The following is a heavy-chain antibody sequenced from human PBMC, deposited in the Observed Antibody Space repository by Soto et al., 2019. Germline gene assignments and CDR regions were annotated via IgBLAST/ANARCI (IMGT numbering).Heavy chain of an antibody. V-gene: IGHV4-39*01. J-gene: IGHJ6*02. CDR3: ARLSLGYCISTSCPDDYYGMDV. CDR1: GGSISSSSYY. CDR2: IYYSGST. Sequence: PSETLSLTCTVSGGSISSSSYYWGWIRQPPGKGLEWIGSIYYSGSTYYNPSLKSRVTISVDTSKNQFSLKLSSVTAADTAVYYCARLSLGYCISTSCPDDYYGMDVWGQGTTVTVSS. D-gene: IGHD2-2*01.